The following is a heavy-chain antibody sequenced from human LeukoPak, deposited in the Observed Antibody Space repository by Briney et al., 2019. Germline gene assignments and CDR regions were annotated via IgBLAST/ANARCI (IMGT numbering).Heavy chain of an antibody. J-gene: IGHJ3*02. V-gene: IGHV1-3*01. Sequence: GASVKVSCKASGYTFTSYAMHWVRQAPGQRLEWMGWINAGNGNTKYSQKFQGRVTITRDTSASTAYMELSSLRSEDTAVYYCWATDSSGYYDAFDIWGQGTMVTVSS. CDR2: INAGNGNT. D-gene: IGHD3-22*01. CDR3: WATDSSGYYDAFDI. CDR1: GYTFTSYA.